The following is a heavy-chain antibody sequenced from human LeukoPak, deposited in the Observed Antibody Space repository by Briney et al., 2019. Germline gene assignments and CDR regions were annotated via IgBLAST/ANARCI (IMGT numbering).Heavy chain of an antibody. D-gene: IGHD3-22*01. V-gene: IGHV4-61*02. Sequence: IGLIYTTGSTNYHPSLQSRVTISVDTSKNQFSLRLSSVTAADTAVYYCARVTTGGYYNCWGRGTLVTVS. CDR3: ARVTTGGYYNC. J-gene: IGHJ4*02. CDR2: IYTTGST.